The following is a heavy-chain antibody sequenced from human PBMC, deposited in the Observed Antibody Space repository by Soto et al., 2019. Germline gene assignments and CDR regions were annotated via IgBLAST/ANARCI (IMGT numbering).Heavy chain of an antibody. J-gene: IGHJ4*02. Sequence: ASVKVSCKASGYTFTSYGISWVRQAPGQGLEWMGWISAYNGNTNYAQKLQGRVTMTTDTSTSTAYMELRSLRSDDTAVYYCARDLGYDSSGYYPFDHWGQGTLVTVSS. D-gene: IGHD3-22*01. CDR2: ISAYNGNT. V-gene: IGHV1-18*01. CDR1: GYTFTSYG. CDR3: ARDLGYDSSGYYPFDH.